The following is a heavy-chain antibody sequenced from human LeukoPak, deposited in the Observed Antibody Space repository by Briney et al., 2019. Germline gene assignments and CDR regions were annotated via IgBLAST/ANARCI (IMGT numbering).Heavy chain of an antibody. CDR1: GFSFSSYS. CDR2: ISGGSSYI. J-gene: IGHJ4*02. V-gene: IGHV3-21*01. CDR3: ASVPGETKKRAIDY. Sequence: PGGSLRLSCAASGFSFSSYSMNWVRQAPGKGLEWVSAISGGSSYIYYADSVKGRFTISRDNAKNSVDLQMNSLRAEDTAVYYCASVPGETKKRAIDYWGQGTLVTVSS. D-gene: IGHD3-10*01.